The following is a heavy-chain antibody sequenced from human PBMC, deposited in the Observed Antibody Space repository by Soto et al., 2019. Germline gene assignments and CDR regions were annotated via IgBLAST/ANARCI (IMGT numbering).Heavy chain of an antibody. CDR2: ISTGGAYM. J-gene: IGHJ4*02. CDR1: GFTFRNYN. V-gene: IGHV3-21*06. Sequence: EVQLVESGGGLVKAGGSLRLFCTASGFTFRNYNMNWVRQAPGKGLEWVSSISTGGAYMFYADSVKGRFTISRDNAQNSLFLQIDSPIAEDTAVYYCARDIASPGGDYFDSWGQGTLVTVSS. D-gene: IGHD2-21*01. CDR3: ARDIASPGGDYFDS.